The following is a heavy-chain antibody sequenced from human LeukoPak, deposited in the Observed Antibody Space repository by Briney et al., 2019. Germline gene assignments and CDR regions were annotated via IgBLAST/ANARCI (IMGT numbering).Heavy chain of an antibody. CDR2: ISGSGGTT. CDR3: AKDVKTLDAFDI. V-gene: IGHV3-23*01. J-gene: IGHJ3*02. CDR1: GFTFYSYG. Sequence: GGSLRLSCAASGFTFYSYGMSWVRQAPGKGLEWVSGISGSGGTTCYADSVKGRFTITRDNSRNTVYLQMNSLRAEDTAVYYYAKDVKTLDAFDIWGRGTMVAVSS.